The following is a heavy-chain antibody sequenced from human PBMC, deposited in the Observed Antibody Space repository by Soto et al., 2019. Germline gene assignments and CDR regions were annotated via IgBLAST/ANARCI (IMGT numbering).Heavy chain of an antibody. CDR3: ARGPRDAFDI. CDR2: IIPIFGTA. CDR1: GGSFSSYA. V-gene: IGHV1-69*13. J-gene: IGHJ3*02. Sequence: SVKVSCKASGGSFSSYAISWVRQAPGQGLEWMGGIIPIFGTANYAQKFQGRVTITADESTSTAYMELSSLRSEDTAVYYCARGPRDAFDIWGQGTMVNLSS.